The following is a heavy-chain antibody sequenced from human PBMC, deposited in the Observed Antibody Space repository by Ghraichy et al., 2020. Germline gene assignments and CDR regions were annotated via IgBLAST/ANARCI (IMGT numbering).Heavy chain of an antibody. J-gene: IGHJ4*02. CDR1: GLIFSRYW. Sequence: GGSLRLSCAASGLIFSRYWMSWVRQAPGKGLEWVANIKEDGGEKYFLDSVRRRFTISRDNAKNSLFLQMNNLRAEDTGVYYCARDLGLGSPSDYWGQGTVVTVSS. CDR2: IKEDGGEK. D-gene: IGHD7-27*01. CDR3: ARDLGLGSPSDY. V-gene: IGHV3-7*01.